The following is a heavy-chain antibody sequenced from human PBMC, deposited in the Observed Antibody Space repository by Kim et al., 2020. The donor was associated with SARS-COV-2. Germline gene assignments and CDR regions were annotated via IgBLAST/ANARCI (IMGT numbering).Heavy chain of an antibody. CDR1: GGTFSSYA. J-gene: IGHJ4*02. CDR2: IIPIFCTA. D-gene: IGHD6-19*01. V-gene: IGHV1-69*13. CDR3: ASSHSSGWTTFDY. Sequence: SVKVSCKASGGTFSSYAISWVRQAPGQGLEWMGGIIPIFCTANYAQKFQGRVTITADESTSTAYMELSSLRSEDTAVYYCASSHSSGWTTFDYCGQGTLVTVSS.